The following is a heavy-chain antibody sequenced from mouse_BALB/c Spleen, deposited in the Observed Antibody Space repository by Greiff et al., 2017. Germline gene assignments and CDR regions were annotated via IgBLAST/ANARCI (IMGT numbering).Heavy chain of an antibody. J-gene: IGHJ2*01. V-gene: IGHV3-2*02. D-gene: IGHD2-2*01. CDR1: GYSITSDYA. CDR3: AREAYGYGDY. Sequence: VQLQQSGPGLVKPSQSLSLTCTVTGYSITSDYAWNWIRQFPGNKLEWMGYISYSGSTSYNPSLKSRISITRDTSKNQFFLQLNSVTTEDTATYYCAREAYGYGDYWGQGTTLTVPS. CDR2: ISYSGST.